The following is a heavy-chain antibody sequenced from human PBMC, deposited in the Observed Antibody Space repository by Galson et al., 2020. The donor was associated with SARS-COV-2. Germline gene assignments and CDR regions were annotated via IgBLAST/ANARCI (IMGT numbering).Heavy chain of an antibody. CDR2: ISSSSSYI. CDR3: ARSGLYDIGAFDI. Sequence: GGSLRLSCAAYGFTFSSYSMNWVRQAPGKGLEWVSSISSSSSYIYYADSVKGRFTISRDNAKNSLYLQMNSLRAEDTAVYYCARSGLYDIGAFDIWGQGTMVTVSS. CDR1: GFTFSSYS. V-gene: IGHV3-21*01. J-gene: IGHJ3*02. D-gene: IGHD3-22*01.